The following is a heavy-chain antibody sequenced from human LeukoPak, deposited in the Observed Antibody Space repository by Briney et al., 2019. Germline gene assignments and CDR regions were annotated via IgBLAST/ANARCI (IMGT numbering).Heavy chain of an antibody. D-gene: IGHD3-10*01. Sequence: PSETLSLTCTVSGGSISSGDYYWSWIRQPPGKGLEWIGYIYYSGSTYYNPSLKSRVTISVDTSKNQFSLRLSSVTAADTAVYYCARQPIGGTYGSRWYFDLWGRGTLITFSS. V-gene: IGHV4-30-4*01. CDR2: IYYSGST. CDR3: ARQPIGGTYGSRWYFDL. CDR1: GGSISSGDYY. J-gene: IGHJ2*01.